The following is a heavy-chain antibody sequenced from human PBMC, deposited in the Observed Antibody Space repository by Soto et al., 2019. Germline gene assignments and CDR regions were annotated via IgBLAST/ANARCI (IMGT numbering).Heavy chain of an antibody. CDR1: GGSISSGDYY. Sequence: QVQLQESGPGLVKPSQTLSLTCTVSGGSISSGDYYWSWIRQPPGKGLEWIGYIYYSGSTYYNPSLKSRVTISVDKSKNQFARKLSSVTAADTAVYYCAREGGIVGATTVDYWGQGTLVTVSS. J-gene: IGHJ4*02. V-gene: IGHV4-30-4*01. D-gene: IGHD1-26*01. CDR2: IYYSGST. CDR3: AREGGIVGATTVDY.